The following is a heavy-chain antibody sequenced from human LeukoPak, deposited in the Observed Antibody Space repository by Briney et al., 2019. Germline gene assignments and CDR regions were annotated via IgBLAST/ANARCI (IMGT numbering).Heavy chain of an antibody. Sequence: GASVKVSCKASGYTFTGYYMHWVRQAPGQGLEWMGWINPNSGGTNYAQKFQGRVTMTRDTSISTAYMDLSSLTSDDTAVYYCARDRSGSYWDAYDIWGQGTMITVSS. D-gene: IGHD1-26*01. CDR3: ARDRSGSYWDAYDI. J-gene: IGHJ3*02. CDR1: GYTFTGYY. V-gene: IGHV1-2*02. CDR2: INPNSGGT.